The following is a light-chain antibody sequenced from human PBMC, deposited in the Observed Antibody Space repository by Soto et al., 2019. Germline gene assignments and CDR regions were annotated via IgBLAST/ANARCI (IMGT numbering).Light chain of an antibody. Sequence: EIVLTQSPATLSLSPGERAPLSCRASQSVSSYLAWYQQKPGQAPRLLIYGASSRATGIPDRFSGSGSGTDFTLTISRLEPEDFAVYYCQQYGSSPITFGQGTRLEIK. J-gene: IGKJ5*01. CDR1: QSVSSY. V-gene: IGKV3-20*01. CDR2: GAS. CDR3: QQYGSSPIT.